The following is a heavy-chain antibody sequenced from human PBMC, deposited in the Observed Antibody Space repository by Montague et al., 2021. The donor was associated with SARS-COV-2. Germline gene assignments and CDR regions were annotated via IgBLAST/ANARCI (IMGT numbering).Heavy chain of an antibody. Sequence: SMRLSCAASGFTFSSYEMNWVRQAPGKGLEWVSYISSSGSTIYYADSVKGRFTISRDNAKNSLYLQMNSLRAEDTAVYYCASRAPTRIVLVLYVIGGYFDYWGQGTLVTVSS. J-gene: IGHJ4*02. CDR2: ISSSGSTI. V-gene: IGHV3-48*03. CDR3: ASRAPTRIVLVLYVIGGYFDY. D-gene: IGHD2-8*01. CDR1: GFTFSSYE.